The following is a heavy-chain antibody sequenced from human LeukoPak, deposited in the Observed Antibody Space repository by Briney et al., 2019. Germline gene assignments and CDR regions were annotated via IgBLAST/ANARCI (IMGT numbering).Heavy chain of an antibody. CDR3: ARLDYYDSSGYYSLTTTGFDY. CDR2: IIPIFGTT. V-gene: IGHV1-69*13. Sequence: SVKVSCKASGGTFSSYTINWVRQAPGQGLEWMGDIIPIFGTTNYAQSFQGRATINADASTSTAYMELRSLRSDDTAVYYCARLDYYDSSGYYSLTTTGFDYWGQGTLVTVSS. D-gene: IGHD3-22*01. J-gene: IGHJ4*02. CDR1: GGTFSSYT.